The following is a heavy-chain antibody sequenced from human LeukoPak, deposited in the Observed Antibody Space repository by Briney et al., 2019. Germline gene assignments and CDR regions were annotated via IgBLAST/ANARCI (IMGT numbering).Heavy chain of an antibody. CDR3: TTDDYYDSSGYSPGFGY. Sequence: GGSLRLSCAASGFTFSKAWMSWVRQAPGKGLEWVGRIRSKNDGETTDYAASVKGRFTLSRDDSKNTLYLQMNSLKTEDTAIYFCTTDDYYDSSGYSPGFGYWGQGTLVTVSS. CDR2: IRSKNDGETT. CDR1: GFTFSKAW. J-gene: IGHJ4*02. V-gene: IGHV3-15*01. D-gene: IGHD3-22*01.